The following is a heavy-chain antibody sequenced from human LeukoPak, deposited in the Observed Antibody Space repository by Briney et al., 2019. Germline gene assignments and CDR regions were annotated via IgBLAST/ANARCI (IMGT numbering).Heavy chain of an antibody. J-gene: IGHJ4*02. Sequence: GGSLRLSCAASGFTFSSYSMNWVRQAPGKGLEWVSSISSSSSCIYYADSVKGRFTISRDNAKNSLYLQMNSLRAEDTAVYYCARDFDIVVVPAAKHWGQGTLVTVSS. CDR1: GFTFSSYS. CDR2: ISSSSSCI. V-gene: IGHV3-21*01. D-gene: IGHD2-2*01. CDR3: ARDFDIVVVPAAKH.